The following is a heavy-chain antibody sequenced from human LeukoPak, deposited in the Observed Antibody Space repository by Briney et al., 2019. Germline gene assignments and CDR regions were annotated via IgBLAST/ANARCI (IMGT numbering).Heavy chain of an antibody. CDR3: ARRVKDYDFWSGYYQPEY. Sequence: SSETLSLTCTVSGGSISSSSYYWGWNRQPPGKGLEWIGSIYYSGSTYYNPSLKSRVTISVDTSKNQFSLKLSSVTAADTAVCYCARRVKDYDFWSGYYQPEYWGQGTLVTVSS. J-gene: IGHJ4*02. D-gene: IGHD3-3*01. V-gene: IGHV4-39*01. CDR1: GGSISSSSYY. CDR2: IYYSGST.